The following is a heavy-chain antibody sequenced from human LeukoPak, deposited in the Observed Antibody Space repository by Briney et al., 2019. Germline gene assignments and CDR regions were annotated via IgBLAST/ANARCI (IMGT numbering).Heavy chain of an antibody. CDR1: GGTFLSHT. V-gene: IGHV1-69*08. J-gene: IGHJ5*02. D-gene: IGHD3-10*01. CDR2: ITPVINTA. Sequence: SVKVSCKTSGGTFLSHTFSWVRQAPGQGLEWMGKITPVINTANYAQTFQGRVSIYADKSTTTVYMDLSGLRPDDTAVYYCARVNLRGSNYNWFDPWGQGTRVTVSS. CDR3: ARVNLRGSNYNWFDP.